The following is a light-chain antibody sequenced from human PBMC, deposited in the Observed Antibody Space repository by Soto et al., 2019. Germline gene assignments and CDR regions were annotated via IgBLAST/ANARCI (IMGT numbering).Light chain of an antibody. CDR3: QQRSNWPRT. CDR2: DAS. CDR1: QSVSSY. V-gene: IGKV3-11*01. Sequence: EIVLTQSPATLSLSPGERATLSCRASQSVSSYLAWYQQKPGQAPRLLIYDASNRATGIPARFSGSGSGTDFTLTISSLEPEDFALYYCQQRSNWPRTLGQGTKVEIK. J-gene: IGKJ1*01.